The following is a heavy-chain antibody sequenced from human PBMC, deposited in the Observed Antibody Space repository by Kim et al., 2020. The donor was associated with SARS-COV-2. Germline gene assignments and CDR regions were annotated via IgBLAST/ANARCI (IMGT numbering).Heavy chain of an antibody. V-gene: IGHV4-34*01. Sequence: LKSRVTISVDTSKNQFSLKMSSVTAADTAVYYCARANPETTFYYYYGMDVWGQGTTVTVSS. CDR3: ARANPETTFYYYYGMDV. D-gene: IGHD4-17*01. J-gene: IGHJ6*02.